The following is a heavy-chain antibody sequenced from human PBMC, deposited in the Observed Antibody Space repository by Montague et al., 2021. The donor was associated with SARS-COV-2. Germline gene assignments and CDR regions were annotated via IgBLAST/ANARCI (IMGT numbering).Heavy chain of an antibody. D-gene: IGHD6-19*01. CDR3: ARETLAADAFDL. V-gene: IGHV4-59*02. Sequence: SETLSLTCTVSGASVDSSDWGWIRQPPGKGLEWIGYFYSVGGTYYNPSLKSRATISVDTSKNQFSLKVRSVTAADTAVYYCARETLAADAFDLWGQGTMVTVSS. CDR1: GASVDSSD. CDR2: FYSVGGT. J-gene: IGHJ3*01.